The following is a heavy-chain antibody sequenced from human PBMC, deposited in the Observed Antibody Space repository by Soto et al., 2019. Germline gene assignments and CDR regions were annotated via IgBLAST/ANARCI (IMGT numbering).Heavy chain of an antibody. V-gene: IGHV4-34*01. CDR1: GGSFSGYY. CDR3: ARDPTQDLIDNPGSFDY. J-gene: IGHJ4*02. Sequence: SEILSLTCAVYGGSFSGYYWSWIRQPPGKGLEWIGEINHSGSTNYNPSLKSRVTISVDTSKNQFSLKLSSVTAADTAVYYCARDPTQDLIDNPGSFDYWGQGTLVTVSS. D-gene: IGHD2-15*01. CDR2: INHSGST.